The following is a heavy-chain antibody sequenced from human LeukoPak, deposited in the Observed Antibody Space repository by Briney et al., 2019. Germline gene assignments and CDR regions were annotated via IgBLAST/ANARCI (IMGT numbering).Heavy chain of an antibody. D-gene: IGHD6-6*01. Sequence: SVKVSCKASGFTFTSSAMQWVRQACGQRLEWIGWIVVGSGNTNYAQKFQERVTITRDMSTSTAYMELSSLRSEDTAVYYCAADRLLGPARVPFDPWGQGTLVTVSS. CDR3: AADRLLGPARVPFDP. CDR1: GFTFTSSA. V-gene: IGHV1-58*02. J-gene: IGHJ5*02. CDR2: IVVGSGNT.